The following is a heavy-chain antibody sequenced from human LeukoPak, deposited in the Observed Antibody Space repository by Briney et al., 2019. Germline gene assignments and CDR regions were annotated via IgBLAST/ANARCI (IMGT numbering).Heavy chain of an antibody. V-gene: IGHV4-39*01. CDR3: VRPLAAVAPFDP. CDR2: IYYGGGT. J-gene: IGHJ5*02. D-gene: IGHD6-13*01. CDR1: GASVSSSDYY. Sequence: PSETLSLTCTVSGASVSSSDYYWGWIRQPPGKALEWIGNIYYGGGTYYNPSLESRITISVDTSKNRFSLRLTSVTAADTAVYYCVRPLAAVAPFDPWGQGTLVTVSS.